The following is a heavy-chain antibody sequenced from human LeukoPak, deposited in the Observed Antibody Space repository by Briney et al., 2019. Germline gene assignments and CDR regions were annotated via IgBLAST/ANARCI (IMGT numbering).Heavy chain of an antibody. CDR2: INHSGST. CDR3: ARTSSSGSPYYYYYYMDV. CDR1: EFSVGSNY. Sequence: GSLRLSCAASEFSVGSNYMTWVRQPPGKGLEWIGEINHSGSTNYNPSLKSRVTISVDTSKNQFSLKLSSVTAADTAVYYCARTSSSGSPYYYYYYMDVWGKGTTVTVSS. J-gene: IGHJ6*03. D-gene: IGHD5-12*01. V-gene: IGHV4-34*01.